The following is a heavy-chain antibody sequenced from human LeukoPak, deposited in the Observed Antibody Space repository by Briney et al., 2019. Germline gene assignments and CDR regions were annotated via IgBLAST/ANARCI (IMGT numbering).Heavy chain of an antibody. Sequence: PSETLSLTCSVSGGSISSYYWSWIRQPPGKGLEWIAYIYYSGSINYNPSLKSRVTIPVDTSKNQFSLKLSSVTAADTAVYYCARGRWTHDSSYWYFDLWGRGTLVTVSS. D-gene: IGHD5-18*01. V-gene: IGHV4-59*01. CDR1: GGSISSYY. CDR2: IYYSGSI. J-gene: IGHJ2*01. CDR3: ARGRWTHDSSYWYFDL.